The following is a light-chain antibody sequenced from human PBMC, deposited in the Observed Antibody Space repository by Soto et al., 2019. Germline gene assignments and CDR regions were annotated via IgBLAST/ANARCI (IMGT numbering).Light chain of an antibody. Sequence: DIHMTQSPSTLSASVGDRVTITCRASQSITTWLAWYQQKPGKAPNPLIFDASILESGVPSRFSGSGSGTEFTLTISSLQPDDFGTYYCQQYDNYSLTFGGGTKVEIK. J-gene: IGKJ4*01. CDR1: QSITTW. V-gene: IGKV1-5*01. CDR3: QQYDNYSLT. CDR2: DAS.